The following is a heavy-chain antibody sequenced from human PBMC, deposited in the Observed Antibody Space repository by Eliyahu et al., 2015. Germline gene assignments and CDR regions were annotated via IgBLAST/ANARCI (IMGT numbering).Heavy chain of an antibody. D-gene: IGHD2-15*01. V-gene: IGHV3-53*01. CDR3: VRQVVGVTATRDWYFDV. CDR1: GLTVXSXY. Sequence: EVQLVEXGGGLIXPGGSXRLSXAAXGLTVXSXYMTWVRQAPXKGLDWVSIIYSGGSTYYADSVKGRFTISRDDSKNTLYLQMNSLRVEDTAMYYCVRQVVGVTATRDWYFDVWGRGTLVTVSS. J-gene: IGHJ2*01. CDR2: IYSGGST.